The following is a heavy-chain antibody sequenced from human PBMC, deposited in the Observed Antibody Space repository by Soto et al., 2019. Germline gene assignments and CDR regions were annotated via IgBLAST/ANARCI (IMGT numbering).Heavy chain of an antibody. CDR2: ISYSGST. Sequence: PSETLSLTCIVSGDPISSYYWSWIRQPPGKELEWIGYISYSGSTNYNPSLRSRVTIALDTSKKWVSLKVNTVTAADTAVYYCAKDGGGAGYDSSDRWGQGTLVTVSS. D-gene: IGHD3-22*01. V-gene: IGHV4-59*01. CDR1: GDPISSYY. CDR3: AKDGGGAGYDSSDR. J-gene: IGHJ4*02.